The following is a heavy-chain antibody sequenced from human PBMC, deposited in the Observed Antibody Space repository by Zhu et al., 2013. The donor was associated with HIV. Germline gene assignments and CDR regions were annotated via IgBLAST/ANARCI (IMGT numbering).Heavy chain of an antibody. CDR1: GFTFSSYG. D-gene: IGHD4-17*01. CDR2: IWYDGSNK. Sequence: VQLVESGGGVVQPGRSLRLSCAASGFTFSSYGMHWVRQAPGKGLEWVAVIWYDGSNKYYADSVKGRFTISRDNSKNTLYLQMNSLRAEDTAVYYCARERMTVTDTLDYWGQGTLVTVSS. CDR3: ARERMTVTDTLDY. V-gene: IGHV3-33*01. J-gene: IGHJ4*02.